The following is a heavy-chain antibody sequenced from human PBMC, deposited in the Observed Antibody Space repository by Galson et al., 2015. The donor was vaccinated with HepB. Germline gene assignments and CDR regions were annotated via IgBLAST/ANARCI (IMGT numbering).Heavy chain of an antibody. D-gene: IGHD2-2*01. Sequence: SLRLSCAASGFPFSTYAMHWVRQAPGKGLEWVAVISYDGSNKYYADSVKGRFTISRDNAKNSLYLQMNSLRAEDTAVYYCATGYCSSTSCFDYWGQGTLVTVSS. J-gene: IGHJ4*02. V-gene: IGHV3-30-3*01. CDR2: ISYDGSNK. CDR3: ATGYCSSTSCFDY. CDR1: GFPFSTYA.